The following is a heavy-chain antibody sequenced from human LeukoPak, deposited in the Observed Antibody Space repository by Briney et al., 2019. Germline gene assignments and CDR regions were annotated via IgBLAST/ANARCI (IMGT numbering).Heavy chain of an antibody. V-gene: IGHV3-7*04. CDR2: IKQDGSEQ. Sequence: GGSLRLSCVASGFSSSSYWMTWVRPAPGKGLEWVATIKQDGSEQYYVDSVRGRFTISRDNTKNSLYLQMNSQRAEDTAVYYCARVKGDAFDIWGQGTLVTVSS. CDR3: ARVKGDAFDI. J-gene: IGHJ3*02. CDR1: GFSSSSYW.